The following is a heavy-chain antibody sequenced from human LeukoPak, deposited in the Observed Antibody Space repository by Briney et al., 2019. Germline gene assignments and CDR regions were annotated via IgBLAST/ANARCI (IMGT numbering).Heavy chain of an antibody. V-gene: IGHV3-9*01. J-gene: IGHJ3*02. D-gene: IGHD2-2*01. CDR1: GFTFDDYA. CDR2: INWNSDSI. Sequence: GGSLRLSCAVSGFTFDDYAMHWVRQVPGKGLEWVSGINWNSDSIGYADSVKGRFTISRDNAKNSLYLQMNSLRAEDTALYHCARAMVVPAAMFAAFDIWGQGTMVTVSS. CDR3: ARAMVVPAAMFAAFDI.